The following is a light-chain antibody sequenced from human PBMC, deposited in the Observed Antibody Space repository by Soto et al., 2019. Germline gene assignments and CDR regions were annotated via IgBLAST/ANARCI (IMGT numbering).Light chain of an antibody. CDR1: QSTDTNS. CDR2: GAS. CDR3: HQYGSSPPT. Sequence: EFVLTQSPGTLSLSPGEIATLSFSASQSTDTNSLAWYQQKPGQAPRLLIYGASSRATGIPDRFSASESGTDFTLTISRLEPEDYAVYYCHQYGSSPPTFGQGTKVDIK. J-gene: IGKJ1*01. V-gene: IGKV3-20*01.